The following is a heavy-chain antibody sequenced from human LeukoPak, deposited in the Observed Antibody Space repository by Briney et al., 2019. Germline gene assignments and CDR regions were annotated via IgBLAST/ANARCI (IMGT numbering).Heavy chain of an antibody. J-gene: IGHJ6*04. CDR1: GYIFIPYS. V-gene: IGHV3-21*01. D-gene: IGHD3-10*02. CDR3: AELGITMIGGV. CDR2: ISSSSSYR. Sequence: GGPLTLSCAASGYIFIPYSMNCLRDSRGKALEWVSSISSSSSYRYYADSVKGRFTISRDNAKNSVYLQMKSLRAEDTAVYYCAELGITMIGGVWGKGTPVTISS.